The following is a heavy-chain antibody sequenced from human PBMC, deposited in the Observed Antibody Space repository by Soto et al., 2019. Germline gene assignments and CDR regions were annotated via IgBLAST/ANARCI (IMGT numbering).Heavy chain of an antibody. Sequence: GSLRLSCAASGFTFSTFALHWVRQAPGEGLEWVALISHDGRIEKYADSVKGRFTISRDNSKNTLYMQMDRLRLEDTGVYYRARDGLPDDFRSGGYWFDPWGQGTQVTVSS. CDR2: ISHDGRIE. CDR1: GFTFSTFA. J-gene: IGHJ5*02. CDR3: ARDGLPDDFRSGGYWFDP. V-gene: IGHV3-30-3*01. D-gene: IGHD3-3*01.